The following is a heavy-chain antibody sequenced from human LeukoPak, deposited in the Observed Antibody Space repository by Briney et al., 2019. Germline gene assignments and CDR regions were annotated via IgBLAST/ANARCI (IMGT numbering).Heavy chain of an antibody. CDR3: AKGDYYDSSGSMNP. Sequence: GRSLRLSCAASGFTFDDYAMHWVRQAPGKGLEWVSGISWNSGSIGYADSVKGRFTISRDNAKNSLYLQMNSLRAEDTALYYCAKGDYYDSSGSMNPWGQGTLVTVSS. CDR1: GFTFDDYA. CDR2: ISWNSGSI. J-gene: IGHJ5*02. V-gene: IGHV3-9*01. D-gene: IGHD3-22*01.